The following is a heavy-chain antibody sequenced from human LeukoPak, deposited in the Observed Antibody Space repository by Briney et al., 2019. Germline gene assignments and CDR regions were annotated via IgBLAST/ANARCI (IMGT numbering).Heavy chain of an antibody. CDR2: INPNSGGT. CDR3: ARPPGVQLEGGGGYYYYYGMDV. D-gene: IGHD1-1*01. Sequence: ASVKVSCKASGYTFTSYGISWVRQAPGQGLEWMGWINPNSGGTNYAQKFQGWVTMTRDTSISTAYMELSRLRSDDTAVYYCARPPGVQLEGGGGYYYYYGMDVWGKGTTVTVSS. CDR1: GYTFTSYG. J-gene: IGHJ6*04. V-gene: IGHV1-2*04.